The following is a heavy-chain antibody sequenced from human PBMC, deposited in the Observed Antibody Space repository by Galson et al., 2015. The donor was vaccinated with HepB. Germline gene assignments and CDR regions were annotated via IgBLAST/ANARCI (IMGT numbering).Heavy chain of an antibody. J-gene: IGHJ4*02. CDR1: GGSFSGYY. CDR3: ARPGTRVDY. V-gene: IGHV4-34*01. CDR2: INHSGST. Sequence: SETLSLTCAVYGGSFSGYYWSWIRQPPGKGLEWIGEINHSGSTNYNPSLKSRVTISVDTSKNQFSLKLSSVTAADTAVYYCARPGTRVDYWGQGTLVTVSS. D-gene: IGHD3/OR15-3a*01.